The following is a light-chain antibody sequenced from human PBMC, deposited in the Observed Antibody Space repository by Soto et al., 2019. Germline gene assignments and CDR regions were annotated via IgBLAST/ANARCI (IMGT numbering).Light chain of an antibody. Sequence: GMSQPAATLSVKTGGRALHSCRASQNIGRNLAWYQQIPGQAPRLLFYEASTRATGIPARFSASGSGTEFTLTITSLQSEDFAVYYCQQYNQWPHPFGGGT. V-gene: IGKV3-15*01. J-gene: IGKJ4*01. CDR1: QNIGRN. CDR2: EAS. CDR3: QQYNQWPHP.